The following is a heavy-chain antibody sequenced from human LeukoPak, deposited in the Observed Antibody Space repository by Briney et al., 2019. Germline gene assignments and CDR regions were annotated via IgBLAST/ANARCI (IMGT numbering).Heavy chain of an antibody. J-gene: IGHJ4*02. CDR2: IYYSGST. V-gene: IGHV4-39*07. D-gene: IGHD2-15*01. CDR3: ASRRCSGGSCYSYFDY. CDR1: GGSISSSSYF. Sequence: PSETLSLTCTVSGGSISSSSYFWGWIRQPPGKGLEWIGSIYYSGSTNYNPSLKSRVTISVDTSKNQFSLKLSSVTAADTAVYYCASRRCSGGSCYSYFDYWGQGTLVTVSS.